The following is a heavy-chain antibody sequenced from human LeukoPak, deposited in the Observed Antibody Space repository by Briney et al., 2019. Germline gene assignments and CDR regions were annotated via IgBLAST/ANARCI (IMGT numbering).Heavy chain of an antibody. Sequence: ASVKVSCKASGYTFTSYYMHWVRQAPGQGLEWMGIINPSGGSTSYAQKFQGRVTMTRDTSTSTVYMELSSLRSEDTAVYYCARGELGYYYDSSGYYYPYYFDYWGQGTLVTVSS. J-gene: IGHJ4*02. CDR2: INPSGGST. D-gene: IGHD3-22*01. CDR3: ARGELGYYYDSSGYYYPYYFDY. CDR1: GYTFTSYY. V-gene: IGHV1-46*01.